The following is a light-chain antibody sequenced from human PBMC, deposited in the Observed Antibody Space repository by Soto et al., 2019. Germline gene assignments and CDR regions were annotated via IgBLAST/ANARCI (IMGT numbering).Light chain of an antibody. CDR1: TPNIGSNY. CDR2: RNN. CDR3: ASWDDSLSGRV. Sequence: QSGLTQPPSASGTPGQRVIISCSGKTPNIGSNYVYWYRHLPGTAPQLLIYRNNQRPSGVPDRFSGSKSRTSASLAISGLRSEDKADYYCASWDDSLSGRVFGGGTQLTVL. V-gene: IGLV1-47*01. J-gene: IGLJ3*02.